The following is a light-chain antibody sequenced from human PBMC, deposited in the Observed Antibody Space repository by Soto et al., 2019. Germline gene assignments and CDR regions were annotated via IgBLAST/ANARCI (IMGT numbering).Light chain of an antibody. Sequence: EIVMTQSPATLSVSPGERATLSCRASQSVTNKLAWYQQKPGQAPRLLIYDASNRATGIPARFSGSGSGTDFTLTISRLEPEDFAVYYCQQYGSSPETFGQGTKVDIK. J-gene: IGKJ1*01. V-gene: IGKV3-20*01. CDR1: QSVTNK. CDR3: QQYGSSPET. CDR2: DAS.